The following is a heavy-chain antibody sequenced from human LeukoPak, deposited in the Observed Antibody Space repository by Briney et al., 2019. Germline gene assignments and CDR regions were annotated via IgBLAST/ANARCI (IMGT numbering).Heavy chain of an antibody. Sequence: SVKVSCKASGGTFSSYAISWVRQAPGQGLEWMGGITPIFGTANYAQKFQGRVTITTDESTSTAYMELSSLRSEDTAVYYCASGETTVTTSTDWYFDLWGRGTLVTVSS. CDR1: GGTFSSYA. D-gene: IGHD4-17*01. J-gene: IGHJ2*01. CDR2: ITPIFGTA. CDR3: ASGETTVTTSTDWYFDL. V-gene: IGHV1-69*05.